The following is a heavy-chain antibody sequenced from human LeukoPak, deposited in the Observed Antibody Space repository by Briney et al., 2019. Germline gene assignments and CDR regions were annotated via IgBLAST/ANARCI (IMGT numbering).Heavy chain of an antibody. J-gene: IGHJ4*02. CDR3: ARRPAYYSDSSGYVSYYFDY. CDR2: INHSGST. D-gene: IGHD3-22*01. Sequence: PSETLSLTCAVYGGSFSGYYWSWIRQPPGKGLEWIGEINHSGSTYYNPSLKSRVTISVDTSKNQFSLKLSSVTAADTAVYYCARRPAYYSDSSGYVSYYFDYWGQGTLVTVSS. CDR1: GGSFSGYY. V-gene: IGHV4-34*01.